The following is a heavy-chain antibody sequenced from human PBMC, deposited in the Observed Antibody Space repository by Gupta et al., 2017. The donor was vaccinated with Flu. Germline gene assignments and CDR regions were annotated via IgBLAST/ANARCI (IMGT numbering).Heavy chain of an antibody. V-gene: IGHV1-2*06. Sequence: QAQMVQSAAEVKKPAASVKVSCKASGYSFTDYKIHWIRQAPGQGLEWMGRIHPSGGGANYAQKFQGRVTMTRDTSISTVYLELSTLTSDDTAVYYCARDRSVTGDDYWGQGTLVTVSS. CDR3: ARDRSVTGDDY. D-gene: IGHD2-21*02. J-gene: IGHJ4*02. CDR2: IHPSGGGA. CDR1: GYSFTDYK.